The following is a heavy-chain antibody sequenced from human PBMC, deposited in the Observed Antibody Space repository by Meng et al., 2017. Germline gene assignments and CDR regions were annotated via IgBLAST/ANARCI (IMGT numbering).Heavy chain of an antibody. Sequence: QVAALDSGPGLVNPSGTLSLTRAVSGGSISSSNWWSWVRQPPGKGLEWIGEIYHSGSTNYNPSLKSRVTISVDKSKNQFSLKLSSVTAADTAVYYCARDLTDGIAAAVPPNYSDYWGQGTLVTVSS. J-gene: IGHJ4*02. V-gene: IGHV4-4*02. CDR1: GGSISSSNW. D-gene: IGHD6-13*01. CDR2: IYHSGST. CDR3: ARDLTDGIAAAVPPNYSDY.